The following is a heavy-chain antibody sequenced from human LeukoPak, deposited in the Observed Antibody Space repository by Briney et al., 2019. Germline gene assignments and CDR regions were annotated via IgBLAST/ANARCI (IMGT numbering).Heavy chain of an antibody. D-gene: IGHD6-13*01. CDR3: AKDQVIAVAANSDY. CDR2: ISGGGSGT. Sequence: PGGSLRLSCAASGFTFDSYAMSWVRQAPGKGLEWVSAISGGGSGTYYAHSVKGRFTISRDNSKNTLYLQMNSLRADDTAVYYCAKDQVIAVAANSDYWGQGTLVTVSS. V-gene: IGHV3-23*01. CDR1: GFTFDSYA. J-gene: IGHJ4*02.